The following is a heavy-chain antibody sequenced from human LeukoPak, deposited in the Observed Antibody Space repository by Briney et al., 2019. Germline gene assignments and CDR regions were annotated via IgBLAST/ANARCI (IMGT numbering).Heavy chain of an antibody. V-gene: IGHV4-4*07. CDR3: ARTLVGTSVVAFDM. Sequence: SETLSLTCTVSGGSMSSCCWSWIRQPAGKELEWIGRIYASETTNYNPSLKSRVTMSVDTSKNQFSLKLSSVTAADTAMYYCARTLVGTSVVAFDMWGQGTMVTVSS. CDR2: IYASETT. CDR1: GGSMSSCC. D-gene: IGHD6-19*01. J-gene: IGHJ3*02.